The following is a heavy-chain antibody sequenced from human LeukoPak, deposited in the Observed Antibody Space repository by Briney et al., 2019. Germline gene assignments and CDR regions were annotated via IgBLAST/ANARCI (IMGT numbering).Heavy chain of an antibody. Sequence: GSLRLSCAAPGFTFSSYWMNWARQAPGKGLEWVASINHNGNVNYYVDSVKGRFTISRDNAKNSLYLQMSNLRAEDTAVYYCVWGGYRSFDYWGQGTLVTVSS. D-gene: IGHD3-16*02. CDR2: INHNGNVN. CDR1: GFTFSSYW. J-gene: IGHJ4*02. CDR3: VWGGYRSFDY. V-gene: IGHV3-7*03.